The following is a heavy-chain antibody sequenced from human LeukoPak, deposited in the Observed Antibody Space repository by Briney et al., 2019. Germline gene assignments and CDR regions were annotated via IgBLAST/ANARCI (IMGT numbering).Heavy chain of an antibody. J-gene: IGHJ4*02. D-gene: IGHD3-22*01. CDR3: ARVLEYYYDSSGYYYFCYFDY. CDR1: GGSISSGSYY. V-gene: IGHV4-39*07. Sequence: SSETLSLTCTASGGSISSGSYYWGWIRQPPGKGLEWIGSIYYSGSTYYNPSLKSRVTISVDTSKNQFSLKLSSVTAADTAVYYCARVLEYYYDSSGYYYFCYFDYWGQGTLVTASS. CDR2: IYYSGST.